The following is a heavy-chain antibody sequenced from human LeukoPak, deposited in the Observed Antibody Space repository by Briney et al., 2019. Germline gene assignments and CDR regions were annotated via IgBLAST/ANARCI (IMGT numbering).Heavy chain of an antibody. V-gene: IGHV4-61*02. D-gene: IGHD3-10*01. CDR2: ISSSGST. J-gene: IGHJ6*03. Sequence: SETLSLTCTVSGDSISSGDYYWSWIRQPAGKGLEWIGRISSSGSTNYNPSLKSRVTISVDTSKNHFSLKLSSVTAADTALYYCARGRNTMVRGAIGAETRYYYSYYMDVWGKGTTVTVSS. CDR3: ARGRNTMVRGAIGAETRYYYSYYMDV. CDR1: GDSISSGDYY.